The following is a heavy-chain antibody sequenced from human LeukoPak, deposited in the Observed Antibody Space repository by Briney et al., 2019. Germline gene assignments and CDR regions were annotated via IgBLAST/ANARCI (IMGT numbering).Heavy chain of an antibody. D-gene: IGHD5-24*01. Sequence: GGSLRLSGAASGFTFSSNSMNWVRQAPGKGLEWVSSISSSSRYIYYAYPGKGRFTISRDNAKNSLYLQRNSVRADDTAVYYCARDNRDGYNFVYWGHGPVVTVSS. J-gene: IGHJ4*01. CDR2: ISSSSRYI. CDR3: ARDNRDGYNFVY. V-gene: IGHV3-21*01. CDR1: GFTFSSNS.